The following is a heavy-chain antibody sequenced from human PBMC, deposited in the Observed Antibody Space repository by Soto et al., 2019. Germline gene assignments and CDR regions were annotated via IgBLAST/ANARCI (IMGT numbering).Heavy chain of an antibody. V-gene: IGHV1-18*01. D-gene: IGHD3-3*01. CDR3: ARFTILGVVIRFDP. CDR2: ISAYNGNT. Sequence: ASVKVSCRASGYTFTSYGISWVRQAPGQGLEWMGWISAYNGNTNYAQKLQGRVTMTTDTATSTAYMELRSLRSDDTAVYYCARFTILGVVIRFDPWGQGTLVTVSS. CDR1: GYTFTSYG. J-gene: IGHJ5*02.